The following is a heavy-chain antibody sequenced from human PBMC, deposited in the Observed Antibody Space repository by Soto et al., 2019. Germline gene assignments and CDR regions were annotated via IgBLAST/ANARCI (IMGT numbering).Heavy chain of an antibody. D-gene: IGHD2-2*01. CDR3: ANSHCSSTSCNPKA. CDR2: ISYDGSNK. J-gene: IGHJ4*02. V-gene: IGHV3-30*18. CDR1: GFTFSSYG. Sequence: QVQLVESGGGVVQPGRSLRLSCAASGFTFSSYGMHWVRQAPGKGLEWVAVISYDGSNKYYADSVKGRFTISRDNSKNTLYLQMNSLRAEDTAVYYWANSHCSSTSCNPKAWGQGTLVTVSS.